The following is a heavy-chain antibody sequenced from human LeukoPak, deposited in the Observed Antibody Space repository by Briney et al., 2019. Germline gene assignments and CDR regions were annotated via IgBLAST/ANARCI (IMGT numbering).Heavy chain of an antibody. CDR1: GGSISTTNYY. CDR3: VSIISARPDY. D-gene: IGHD6-6*01. J-gene: IGHJ4*02. Sequence: SETLSLTCTVSGGSISTTNYYWGWIRQPPGKGLEWIASTYYGGSTYYNPSLKSRVTISLDTSKNQFSLNLSSVTAADTAVYHCVSIISARPDYWGQGILVTVSS. CDR2: TYYGGST. V-gene: IGHV4-39*01.